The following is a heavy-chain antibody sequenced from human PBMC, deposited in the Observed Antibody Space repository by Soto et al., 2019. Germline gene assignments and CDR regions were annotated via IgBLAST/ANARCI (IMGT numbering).Heavy chain of an antibody. CDR3: ARDRYGAYDHDF. CDR2: ISGSGGST. CDR1: GFTFSSYA. D-gene: IGHD5-12*01. J-gene: IGHJ4*02. V-gene: IGHV3-23*01. Sequence: PGGSLRLSCAASGFTFSSYAMSWVRQAPGKGLEWVSAISGSGGSTYYADSVKGRFTISRDNSKNTLYLQMNSLRAEDTAVYFCARDRYGAYDHDFWGQGTLVTVSS.